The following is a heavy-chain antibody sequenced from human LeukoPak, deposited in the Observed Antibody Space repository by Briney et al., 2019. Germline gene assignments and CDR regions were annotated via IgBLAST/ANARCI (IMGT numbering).Heavy chain of an antibody. CDR3: ARGERYLDYDFWSGYWSQYYFDY. J-gene: IGHJ4*02. D-gene: IGHD3-3*01. CDR2: INPNSGGT. V-gene: IGHV1-2*02. Sequence: ASVKVSCKASGYTFTGYYMHWVRQAPGQGLEWMGWINPNSGGTNYAQKFQGRVTMTRDTSISTAYMELSRLRSDDTAVYYCARGERYLDYDFWSGYWSQYYFDYWGQGTLVTVSS. CDR1: GYTFTGYY.